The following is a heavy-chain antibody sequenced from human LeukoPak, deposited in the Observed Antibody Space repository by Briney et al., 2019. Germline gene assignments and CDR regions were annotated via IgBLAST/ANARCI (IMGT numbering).Heavy chain of an antibody. D-gene: IGHD2-2*01. CDR2: IIPIFGTA. CDR3: ARARDGAGYCSSTSCHYYFDY. Sequence: SVKVSCKASGGTFSSYAISWVRQAPGQGLEWMGGIIPIFGTANYAQKFQGRVTITADKSTSTAYMELSSLRSEDTAVYYCARARDGAGYCSSTSCHYYFDYWGQGTLVTVSS. J-gene: IGHJ4*02. V-gene: IGHV1-69*06. CDR1: GGTFSSYA.